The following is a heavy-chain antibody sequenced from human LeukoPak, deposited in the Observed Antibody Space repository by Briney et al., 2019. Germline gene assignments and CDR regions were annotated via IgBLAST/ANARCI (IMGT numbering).Heavy chain of an antibody. J-gene: IGHJ3*02. V-gene: IGHV3-53*01. CDR3: ARGGDSSGSIRSAFDI. Sequence: PGGSLRLSCAASVITVSSNYMSWARQAPGKGLEWVSVINSGGTTYYADSVKGRFTISRDNSKNTLYLQMNSLSAEDTAVYYCARGGDSSGSIRSAFDIWGQGTMVTVSS. CDR2: INSGGTT. CDR1: VITVSSNY. D-gene: IGHD3-22*01.